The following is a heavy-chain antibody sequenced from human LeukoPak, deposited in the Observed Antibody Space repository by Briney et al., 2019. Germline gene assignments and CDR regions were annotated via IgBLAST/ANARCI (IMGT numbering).Heavy chain of an antibody. CDR2: IAPMFGTP. CDR1: GGTFDRNA. D-gene: IGHD4-17*01. J-gene: IGHJ6*03. CDR3: ASLGTTSYYHYYLDV. Sequence: GSSVKVSCKASGGTFDRNAIGWVRQAPGQGLEWMGGIAPMFGTPNYAQKFQGRVTITTDESSSTAYMELIRLRSEDTAVYYCASLGTTSYYHYYLDVWGKGTTVTVSS. V-gene: IGHV1-69*05.